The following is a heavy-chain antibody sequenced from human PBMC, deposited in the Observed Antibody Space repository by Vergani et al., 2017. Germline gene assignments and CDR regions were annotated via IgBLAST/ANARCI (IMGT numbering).Heavy chain of an antibody. D-gene: IGHD3-9*01. J-gene: IGHJ5*02. Sequence: QVQLVQSGSELKKPGSSVKVSCKASGYTFTSYAMNWVRQAPGQGLEWMGWINTNTGNPTYAQGFTGRFVFSLDTSVSTAYLQISSLKAEDTAVYYCARAGDFDWPLLRYWFDPWGQGTLVTVSS. CDR3: ARAGDFDWPLLRYWFDP. V-gene: IGHV7-4-1*02. CDR2: INTNTGNP. CDR1: GYTFTSYA.